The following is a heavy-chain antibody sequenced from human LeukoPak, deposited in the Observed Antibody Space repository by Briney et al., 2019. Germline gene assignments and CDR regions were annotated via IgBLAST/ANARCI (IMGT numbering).Heavy chain of an antibody. CDR2: ISGSGGSA. J-gene: IGHJ4*02. CDR3: AKESGCSGGSRPFDY. Sequence: GGSLRLSCAASGFTVSSNYMSWVRQAPGKGLEWVSVISGSGGSAHYADSVKGRFTISRDNSKNTLYLQMNSLRAEDTAVYYCAKESGCSGGSRPFDYWGQGTLVTVSS. CDR1: GFTVSSNY. V-gene: IGHV3-23*01. D-gene: IGHD2-15*01.